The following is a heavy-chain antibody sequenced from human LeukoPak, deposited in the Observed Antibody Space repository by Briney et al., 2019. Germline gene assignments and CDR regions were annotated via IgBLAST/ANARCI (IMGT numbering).Heavy chain of an antibody. J-gene: IGHJ4*02. CDR3: ARVSFGIAAAPFDY. V-gene: IGHV4-39*07. CDR2: IYYSGST. Sequence: SETLSLTCTVSGGSISSSSYYWGWIRQPPGKGLEWIGSIYYSGSTYYNPSLKSRVTISVDTSKNQFSLKLSSVTAADTAVYYCARVSFGIAAAPFDYWGQGTLVTVSS. D-gene: IGHD6-13*01. CDR1: GGSISSSSYY.